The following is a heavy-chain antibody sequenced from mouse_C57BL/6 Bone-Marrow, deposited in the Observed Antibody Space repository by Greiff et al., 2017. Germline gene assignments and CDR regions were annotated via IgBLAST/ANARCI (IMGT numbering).Heavy chain of an antibody. D-gene: IGHD1-1*01. V-gene: IGHV10-1*01. CDR2: IRSKSNNYAT. CDR1: GFSFNTYA. J-gene: IGHJ3*01. Sequence: EVKLVESGGGLVQPKGSLKLSCAASGFSFNTYAMNWVRQAPGKGLEWVARIRSKSNNYATYYADSVKDRFTISRDDSESMLYLQMNNLKTEDTAMYYCVSPHITTFAYWGQGTLVTVSA. CDR3: VSPHITTFAY.